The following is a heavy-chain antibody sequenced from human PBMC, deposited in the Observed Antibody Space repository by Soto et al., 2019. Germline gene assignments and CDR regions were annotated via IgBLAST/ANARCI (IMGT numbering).Heavy chain of an antibody. CDR1: GFSLNTREVG. CDR2: IFWDDDK. D-gene: IGHD4-17*01. J-gene: IGHJ4*02. CDR3: AHVRSGPRIEDYLGYYFDY. Sequence: QITLRESGPTLVKPTQTLTLTCTFSGFSLNTREVGVGWIRQPPGKALAWLALIFWDDDKRYSPSLKTRLTISKDTSKRQVVLTMTNMDPVDTATYSCAHVRSGPRIEDYLGYYFDYWCQGTLVTVSS. V-gene: IGHV2-5*02.